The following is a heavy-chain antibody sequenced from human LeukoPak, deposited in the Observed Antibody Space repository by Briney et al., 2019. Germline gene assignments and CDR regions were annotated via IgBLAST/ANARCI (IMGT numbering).Heavy chain of an antibody. CDR3: ARSYYDFWASKSFRLDV. D-gene: IGHD3-3*01. Sequence: SETLSLTCAAYGGSFSGYYWSWIRQPPGKGLEWIGEINHSGSTNYNPSLKSRVTISVDTSKNQFSLKLSSVTAADTAVYYCARSYYDFWASKSFRLDVWGKGTTVTVSS. J-gene: IGHJ6*04. CDR1: GGSFSGYY. CDR2: INHSGST. V-gene: IGHV4-34*01.